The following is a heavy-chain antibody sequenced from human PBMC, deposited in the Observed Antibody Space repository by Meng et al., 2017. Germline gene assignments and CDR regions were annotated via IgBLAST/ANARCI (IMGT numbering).Heavy chain of an antibody. CDR1: GGSFSGYY. CDR3: AREGDCSGGSCSPVDY. D-gene: IGHD2-15*01. V-gene: IGHV4-34*01. CDR2: INHSGST. Sequence: QVQLQQWGEGLLKPSETLSLTCAVYGGSFSGYYWSWIRQPPGKGLEWIGEINHSGSTNYNPSLKSRVTISVDTSKNQFSLKLSSVTAADTAVYYCAREGDCSGGSCSPVDYWGQGTLVTVSS. J-gene: IGHJ4*02.